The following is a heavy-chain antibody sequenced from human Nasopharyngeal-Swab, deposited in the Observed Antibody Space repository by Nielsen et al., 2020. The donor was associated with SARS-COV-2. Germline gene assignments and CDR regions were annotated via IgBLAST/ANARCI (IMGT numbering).Heavy chain of an antibody. D-gene: IGHD6-13*01. CDR1: GFTLRSYS. CDR2: ISSNSSYI. CDR3: DVSSWEYFDP. V-gene: IGHV3-21*01. J-gene: IGHJ5*02. Sequence: SLKIPCAASGFTLRSYSLNWVRKAPGKGLEWDSSISSNSSYIYYADSVKGRFTISRDNAKYSLYLQMNSLRAENTAVYNCDVSSWEYFDPWSQGTLVTVSS.